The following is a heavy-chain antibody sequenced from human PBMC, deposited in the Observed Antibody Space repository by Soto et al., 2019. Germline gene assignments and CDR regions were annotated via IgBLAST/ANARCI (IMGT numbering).Heavy chain of an antibody. CDR1: GGSFSGYY. J-gene: IGHJ6*02. Sequence: PSETLSLTCAVYGGSFSGYYWSWIRQPPGKGLEWIGEINHSGSTNYNPSLKSRVTISVDTPKNQFSLKLSSVTAADTAVYYCARGFGYGMDVWGQGTTVTVSS. V-gene: IGHV4-34*01. D-gene: IGHD3-10*01. CDR3: ARGFGYGMDV. CDR2: INHSGST.